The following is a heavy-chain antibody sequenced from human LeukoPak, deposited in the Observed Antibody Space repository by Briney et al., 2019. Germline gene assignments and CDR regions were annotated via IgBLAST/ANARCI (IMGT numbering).Heavy chain of an antibody. CDR3: ARDHRYAFDN. J-gene: IGHJ4*02. CDR1: GFTFSDYS. V-gene: IGHV3-48*04. D-gene: IGHD5-12*01. CDR2: VGISSGNT. Sequence: GGSLRLSCAASGFTFSDYSMNWVRQAPGKGLEWISYVGISSGNTKYADSVKGRFTISGDSAKNSVFLLMNNLRVDDTAVYYCARDHRYAFDNWGQGTQVTVSA.